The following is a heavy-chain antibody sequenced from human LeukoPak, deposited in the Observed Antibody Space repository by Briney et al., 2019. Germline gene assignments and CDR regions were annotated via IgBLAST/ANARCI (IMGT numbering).Heavy chain of an antibody. CDR1: GYTFSNSG. V-gene: IGHV1-18*01. CDR3: ARAPSVRGTHGGYYFDY. CDR2: ISTYNGHT. D-gene: IGHD3-10*01. J-gene: IGHJ4*02. Sequence: ASVKVSCKASGYTFSNSGIIWVRQAPGQGLEWMGWISTYNGHTKYAQKFQGRVTITRNTSISTAYMELSSLRSEDTAVYYCARAPSVRGTHGGYYFDYWGQGTLVTVSS.